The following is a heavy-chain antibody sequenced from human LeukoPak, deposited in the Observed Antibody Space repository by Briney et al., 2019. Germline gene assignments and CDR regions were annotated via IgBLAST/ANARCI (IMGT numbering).Heavy chain of an antibody. CDR1: GFTFSSYS. CDR2: ISSSSNI. CDR3: ARDLYGSGRYQRDY. V-gene: IGHV3-21*01. J-gene: IGHJ4*02. D-gene: IGHD3-10*01. Sequence: PWGSLRLSCAASGFTFSSYSMNWVRQAPGKGLEWVSSISSSSNIYYADSVKGRFTISRDNAKNSLYLQMNSLRAEDTAVYYCARDLYGSGRYQRDYWGQGTLVTVSS.